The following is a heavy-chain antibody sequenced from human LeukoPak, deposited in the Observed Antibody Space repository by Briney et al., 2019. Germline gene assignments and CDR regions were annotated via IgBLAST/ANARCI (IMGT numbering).Heavy chain of an antibody. J-gene: IGHJ3*02. Sequence: PSETLSLTCAVYGGSFTNYYWSWIRQPPGKGLEWIGEINHSGSTKYNPSLKSRVTISIDTSKNRLSLKLSSVTAADTAVYSCVRHVARAFDIWGQGTKVTVSS. CDR3: VRHVARAFDI. V-gene: IGHV4-34*01. CDR1: GGSFTNYY. CDR2: INHSGST.